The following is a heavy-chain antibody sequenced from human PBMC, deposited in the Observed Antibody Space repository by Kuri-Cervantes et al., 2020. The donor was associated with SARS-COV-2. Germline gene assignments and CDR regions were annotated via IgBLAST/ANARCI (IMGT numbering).Heavy chain of an antibody. V-gene: IGHV4-61*09. D-gene: IGHD5-18*01. Sequence: SESLSLTCTVAGHTMSSGNYDWGWIRQTAGKALEWIGQTYTTGSTNYNPSLKSRVTISVDKSKNLFSLEMSSVTAADTAVYYCARVSWMQLWHMYFDNWGQGTLVTVSS. J-gene: IGHJ4*02. CDR3: ARVSWMQLWHMYFDN. CDR2: TYTTGST. CDR1: GHTMSSGNYD.